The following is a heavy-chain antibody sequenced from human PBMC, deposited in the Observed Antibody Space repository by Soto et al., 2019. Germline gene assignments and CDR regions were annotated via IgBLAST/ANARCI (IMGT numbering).Heavy chain of an antibody. V-gene: IGHV3-7*04. Sequence: GGSLRLSCAASGFTFSSYWMSWVRQAPGKGLEWVANIKQDGSEKYYVDSVKGRFTISRDNAKNSLYLQMNSLRAEDTAVYYCARGSRDYDYYYYMDVWGKGTTVTVSS. D-gene: IGHD6-6*01. CDR3: ARGSRDYDYYYYMDV. CDR1: GFTFSSYW. CDR2: IKQDGSEK. J-gene: IGHJ6*03.